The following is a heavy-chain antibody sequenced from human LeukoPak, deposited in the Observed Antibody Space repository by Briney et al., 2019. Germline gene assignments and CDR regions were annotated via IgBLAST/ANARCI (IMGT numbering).Heavy chain of an antibody. J-gene: IGHJ4*02. V-gene: IGHV1-2*02. CDR3: ARGIAARRFDY. CDR2: INPDRGGT. D-gene: IGHD6-6*01. CDR1: GYTFTGYY. Sequence: ASVKVSCKASGYTFTGYYMHWVRQAPGQGLEWMGWINPDRGGTNYAQKFQGRVTMTRDTSISTAYMELSRLRSDDTAVYYCARGIAARRFDYWGQGTLVTVSS.